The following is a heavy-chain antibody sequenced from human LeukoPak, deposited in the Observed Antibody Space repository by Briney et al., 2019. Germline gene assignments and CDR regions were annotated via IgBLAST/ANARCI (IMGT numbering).Heavy chain of an antibody. D-gene: IGHD3-3*01. J-gene: IGHJ4*02. Sequence: PGRSLRLSCAASGFTFDDYAMHWVRQAPGRGLEWVSGISWNSGSIGYADSVKGRFTISRDNAKNSLYLQMNSLRAEDTALYYCARARVFGVVIDYWGQGTLVTVSS. CDR2: ISWNSGSI. V-gene: IGHV3-9*01. CDR3: ARARVFGVVIDY. CDR1: GFTFDDYA.